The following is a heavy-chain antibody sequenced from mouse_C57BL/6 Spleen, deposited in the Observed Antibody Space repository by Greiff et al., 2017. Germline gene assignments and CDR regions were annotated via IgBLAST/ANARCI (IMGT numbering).Heavy chain of an antibody. J-gene: IGHJ1*03. CDR3: ARSGSSYYWYFDV. Sequence: VQLQQSGAELVRPGSSVKLSCKASGYTFTSYWMDWVKQRPGQGLEWIGNIYPSDSETHYNQKFKDKATLTVDKSSSTAYMQLSSLTSEDSAVYYCARSGSSYYWYFDVWGTGTTVTVSS. CDR2: IYPSDSET. CDR1: GYTFTSYW. D-gene: IGHD1-1*01. V-gene: IGHV1-61*01.